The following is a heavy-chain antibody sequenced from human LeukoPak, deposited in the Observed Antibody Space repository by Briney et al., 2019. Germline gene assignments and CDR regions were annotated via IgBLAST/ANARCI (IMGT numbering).Heavy chain of an antibody. CDR3: ANGQDNGEAAPNSFDT. CDR2: IRCSGIST. V-gene: IGHV3-23*01. CDR1: VHPLPIC. J-gene: IGHJ3*02. D-gene: IGHD2-8*01. Sequence: GGPLRLPCRVWVHPLPICDVLGVPQAPGRGGVWVSGIRCSGISTYYADSVKARFTISRDNSKTTVYLHVNSLRAEATPVLHCANGQDNGEAAPNSFDTRGEGKTVTVS.